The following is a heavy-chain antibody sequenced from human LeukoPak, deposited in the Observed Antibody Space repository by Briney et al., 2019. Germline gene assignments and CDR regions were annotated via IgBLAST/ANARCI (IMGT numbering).Heavy chain of an antibody. CDR1: GFTFTSYA. CDR3: ANKVTGPYYFDC. D-gene: IGHD1-14*01. V-gene: IGHV3-23*01. J-gene: IGHJ4*02. Sequence: GGSLRLSCAASGFTFTSYAMNWVRQAPGKGLEWVSTISGSGSGTYYVDSVKGRFTISRDNSKNTLWLQINSLRAEDTAVYYCANKVTGPYYFDCWGQGTLVTVSS. CDR2: ISGSGSGT.